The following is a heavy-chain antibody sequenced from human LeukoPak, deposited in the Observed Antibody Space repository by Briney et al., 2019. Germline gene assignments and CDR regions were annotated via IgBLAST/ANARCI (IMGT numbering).Heavy chain of an antibody. CDR3: ARHSYGDLPYYFDY. J-gene: IGHJ4*02. CDR2: IYYSGST. V-gene: IGHV4-59*08. CDR1: GGSISSYY. D-gene: IGHD4-17*01. Sequence: SETLSLTCTVSGGSISSYYWSRIRQPPGKGLEWIGYIYYSGSTNYNPSLKSRVTISVDTSKNQFSLKLSSVTAADTAVYYCARHSYGDLPYYFDYWGQGTLVTVSS.